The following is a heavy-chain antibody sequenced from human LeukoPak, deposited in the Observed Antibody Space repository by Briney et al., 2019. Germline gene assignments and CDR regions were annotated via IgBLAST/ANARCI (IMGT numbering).Heavy chain of an antibody. CDR1: GFTFDDYA. J-gene: IGHJ4*02. D-gene: IGHD1-7*01. CDR2: ISWNSGSI. Sequence: GGSLRLSCAASGFTFDDYAMHWVRRAPGKGLEWVSGISWNSGSIGYADSVKGRFTISRDNAKNSLYLQMNSLRAEDTALYYCAKDGSAGTTPPFFDYWGQGTLVTVSS. CDR3: AKDGSAGTTPPFFDY. V-gene: IGHV3-9*01.